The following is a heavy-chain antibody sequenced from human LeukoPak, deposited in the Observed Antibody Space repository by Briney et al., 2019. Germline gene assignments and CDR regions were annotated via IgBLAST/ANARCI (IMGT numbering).Heavy chain of an antibody. CDR3: ATEVGQWLVRT. Sequence: SETLSLTCGVSGYSISSGYYWGRIRQPPGKGLEWIGSIYHSGRTYYNPSLKSRVTISVDTSKNQFSLKLTSVTAADTAVYYCATEVGQWLVRTWGQGTLVTVSS. CDR1: GYSISSGYY. J-gene: IGHJ4*02. D-gene: IGHD6-19*01. CDR2: IYHSGRT. V-gene: IGHV4-38-2*01.